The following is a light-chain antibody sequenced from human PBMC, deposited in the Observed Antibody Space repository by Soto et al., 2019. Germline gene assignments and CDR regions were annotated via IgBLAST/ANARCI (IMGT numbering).Light chain of an antibody. V-gene: IGKV1-5*03. CDR3: QHYNSYSEA. Sequence: DIHMTQSPSTLSSSLGDRVTITCGASQTISSWLAWYQQKPGKAPKLLSYKASTLKSGVPSRFSGSGSGTEFTLTISSLKNDDFATYDCQHYNSYSEAFGQGTKVDIK. CDR1: QTISSW. CDR2: KAS. J-gene: IGKJ1*01.